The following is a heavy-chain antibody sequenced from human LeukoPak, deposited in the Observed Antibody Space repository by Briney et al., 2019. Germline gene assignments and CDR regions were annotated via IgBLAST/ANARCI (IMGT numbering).Heavy chain of an antibody. CDR2: ISGSDSST. Sequence: PGGSLRLSCAASGFTFSDYYMSWIRQAPGKWLEWVSTISGSDSSTYYADSVKGRFTISRDNSKNTLYLQMNSLRADDTAVYYCAKSGYNRFDYWGQGTLVTVSS. CDR3: AKSGYNRFDY. CDR1: GFTFSDYY. V-gene: IGHV3-23*01. J-gene: IGHJ4*02. D-gene: IGHD5-24*01.